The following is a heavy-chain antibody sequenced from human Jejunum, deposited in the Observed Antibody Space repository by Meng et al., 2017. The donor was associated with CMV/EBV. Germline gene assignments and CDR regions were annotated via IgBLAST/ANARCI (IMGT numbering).Heavy chain of an antibody. D-gene: IGHD4-17*01. J-gene: IGHJ4*02. CDR1: GELFSGYY. CDR3: ARVGGAQHGDFDF. CDR2: INHSGST. Sequence: QVQLQQGGSGLLQPSETLSLTCTVYGELFSGYYWTWIRQPPGKGLEWIGEINHSGSTNYNPPLKSRVTILVDTSKRQFSLRLSFVTAADTAVYYCARVGGAQHGDFDFWGQGTLVTVSS. V-gene: IGHV4-34*01.